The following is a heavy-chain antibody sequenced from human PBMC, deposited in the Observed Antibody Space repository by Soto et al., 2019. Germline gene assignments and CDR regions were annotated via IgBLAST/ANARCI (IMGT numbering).Heavy chain of an antibody. D-gene: IGHD3-22*01. V-gene: IGHV3-21*01. CDR2: ISSSSSYI. Sequence: EVQLVESGGGLVKPGGSLRLSCAASGFTFSSYSMNWVLHAPGKGLEWVSSISSSSSYIYYTDSVKRRFTISRDNANKALYMQKNSLRAKDTAVYYFARLTSYDSNGDYCYWGQGTLVSVSS. CDR3: ARLTSYDSNGDYCY. CDR1: GFTFSSYS. J-gene: IGHJ4*02.